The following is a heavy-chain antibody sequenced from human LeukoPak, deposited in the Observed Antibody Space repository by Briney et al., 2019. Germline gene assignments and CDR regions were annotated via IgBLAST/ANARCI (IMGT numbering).Heavy chain of an antibody. V-gene: IGHV3-9*01. CDR3: AKDPYDILTGYYRE. J-gene: IGHJ4*02. CDR2: ISWNSGSI. Sequence: WIRQPPGKGLEWVSGISWNSGSIGYADSMKGRFTISRDNAKNSLYLQMNSLRAEDTALYYCAKDPYDILTGYYREWGQGTLVTVSS. D-gene: IGHD3-9*01.